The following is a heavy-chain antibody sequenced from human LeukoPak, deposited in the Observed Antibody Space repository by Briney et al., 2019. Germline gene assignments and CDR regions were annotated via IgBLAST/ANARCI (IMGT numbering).Heavy chain of an antibody. D-gene: IGHD5-12*01. V-gene: IGHV1-69*05. CDR3: ARTPGYSGYDSGY. J-gene: IGHJ4*02. CDR1: GGTFSSYA. Sequence: SVKVSCKASGGTFSSYAISWVRQAPGQGLEWMGGIIPIFGTANYAQKFQGRVTITTDESTSTAYMELSSLRSEDTAVYYCARTPGYSGYDSGYWGQGTLVTVSS. CDR2: IIPIFGTA.